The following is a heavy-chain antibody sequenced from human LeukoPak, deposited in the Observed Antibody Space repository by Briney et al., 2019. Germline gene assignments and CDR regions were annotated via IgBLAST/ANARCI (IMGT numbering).Heavy chain of an antibody. CDR3: ASTLGYCSSTSCYGSDWFDP. V-gene: IGHV4-34*01. J-gene: IGHJ5*02. CDR2: INHSGST. Sequence: SETLSLTCAVYGGSFSGYYWSWIRQPPGKGLEWIGEINHSGSTNYNPSLKSRVTISVDTSKNQFSLKLSSVTAADTAVYYCASTLGYCSSTSCYGSDWFDPWGQGTLVTVSS. CDR1: GGSFSGYY. D-gene: IGHD2-2*01.